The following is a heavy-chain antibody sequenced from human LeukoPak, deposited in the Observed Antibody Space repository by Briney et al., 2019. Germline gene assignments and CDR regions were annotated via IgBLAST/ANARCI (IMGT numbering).Heavy chain of an antibody. Sequence: SETLSLTCGVYNGSFNTNYWSWIRQPPGKGLEWIGEINHSGITNSNPSLKSRATISIDTSKKQFSLKLTSVTAADTAVYYCARLDFLSGFYAFGYWGQGTLVTVSS. CDR3: ARLDFLSGFYAFGY. J-gene: IGHJ4*02. CDR2: INHSGIT. V-gene: IGHV4-34*01. CDR1: NGSFNTNY. D-gene: IGHD3-3*01.